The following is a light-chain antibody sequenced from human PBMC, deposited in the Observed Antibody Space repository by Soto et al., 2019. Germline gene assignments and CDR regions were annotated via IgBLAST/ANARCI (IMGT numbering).Light chain of an antibody. V-gene: IGLV2-14*01. CDR1: SSDVGGYNY. CDR2: DVS. J-gene: IGLJ2*01. CDR3: SSYTISSGHVV. Sequence: QSALTQPASVSGSPGQSITISCTGTSSDVGGYNYVSWYQQHPGKAPKLMIYDVSNRPSGVSNRFSGSKSGNTASLTISGLQAEDEADYYCSSYTISSGHVVFGGGTKLTVL.